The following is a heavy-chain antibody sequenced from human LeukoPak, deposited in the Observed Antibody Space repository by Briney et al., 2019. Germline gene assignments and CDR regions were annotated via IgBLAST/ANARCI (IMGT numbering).Heavy chain of an antibody. Sequence: SETLSLTCAVSGGSISSSNWWSWVRPPPGKGLEWIGEIYHSGNTNYNPSLKSRVTISVDKSKNQFSLKLSSVTAADTAVYYRARVGDSSAYYPFDYWGQGTLVTVSS. CDR3: ARVGDSSAYYPFDY. D-gene: IGHD3-22*01. CDR1: GGSISSSNW. V-gene: IGHV4-4*02. J-gene: IGHJ4*02. CDR2: IYHSGNT.